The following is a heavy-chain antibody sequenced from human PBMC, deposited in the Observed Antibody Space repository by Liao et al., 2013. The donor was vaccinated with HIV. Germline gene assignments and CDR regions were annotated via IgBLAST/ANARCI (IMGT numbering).Heavy chain of an antibody. J-gene: IGHJ5*02. V-gene: IGHV4-61*02. CDR1: GGSISSGTYY. CDR2: VYSSGXT. Sequence: QVQLQESGPGLVKPSQTLSLTCSVSGGSISSGTYYWNWIRQPAGKGLQWIGRVYSSGXTNYNPSLKSRVTISIDTSENQFSLQLTSVTAADTAVYYCARGGFRFDPWGQGTLVTVSS. CDR3: ARGGFRFDP.